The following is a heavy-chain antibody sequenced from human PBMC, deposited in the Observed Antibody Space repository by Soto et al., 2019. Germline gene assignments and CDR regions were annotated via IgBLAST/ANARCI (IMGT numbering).Heavy chain of an antibody. CDR3: ARSVAVPGAHIDY. D-gene: IGHD6-19*01. CDR1: GGSISGSY. Sequence: ETLSLTCSVSGGSISGSYWSWIRQSPGKGLEWLGYVYYTGSANYSPSLRSRVSISVDTSKNEFSLRLSSVTAADTAVYFCARSVAVPGAHIDYWGQGTQVTVSS. J-gene: IGHJ4*02. CDR2: VYYTGSA. V-gene: IGHV4-59*01.